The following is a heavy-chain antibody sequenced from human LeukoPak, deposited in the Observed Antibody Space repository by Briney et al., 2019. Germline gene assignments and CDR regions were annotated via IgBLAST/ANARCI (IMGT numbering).Heavy chain of an antibody. CDR2: IYYSGST. J-gene: IGHJ6*03. V-gene: IGHV4-39*01. Sequence: SETLSLTCTVSGGSIGSSSYYWGWIRQPPGKGLEWIGSIYYSGSTYYNPSLKSRVTISVDTSKNQFSLKLSSVTAADTAVYYCAREQYCSSTSCYDPQGYYYYMDVWGKGTTVTVSS. CDR1: GGSIGSSSYY. CDR3: AREQYCSSTSCYDPQGYYYYMDV. D-gene: IGHD2-2*01.